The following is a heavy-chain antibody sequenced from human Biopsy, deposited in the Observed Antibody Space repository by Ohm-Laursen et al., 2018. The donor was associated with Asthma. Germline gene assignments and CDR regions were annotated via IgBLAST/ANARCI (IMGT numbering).Heavy chain of an antibody. Sequence: SAKVSCKASGYTFINYAIHWVRQAPGQRLEWMGWINAGNGNTKYSQKFQGRVTITRDTSASTAYMDLSSLRSEDTAVYYCARTYYDFLTGQVNDVFAIWGQGTMVTVSS. J-gene: IGHJ3*02. D-gene: IGHD3-9*01. V-gene: IGHV1-3*01. CDR1: GYTFINYA. CDR3: ARTYYDFLTGQVNDVFAI. CDR2: INAGNGNT.